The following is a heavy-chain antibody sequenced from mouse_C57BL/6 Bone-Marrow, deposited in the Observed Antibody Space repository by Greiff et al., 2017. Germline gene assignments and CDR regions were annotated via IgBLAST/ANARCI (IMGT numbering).Heavy chain of an antibody. J-gene: IGHJ3*01. CDR2: IYPGSGNT. Sequence: QVQLQQSGPELVKPGASVKISCKASGYSFTSYYIHWVKQRPGQGLEWIGWIYPGSGNTKYNEKFKGKATLTADTSSSTAYMQLSSLTSEDSAVYYCARSPYGSIAYWGQGTLVTVAA. D-gene: IGHD1-1*01. CDR3: ARSPYGSIAY. V-gene: IGHV1-66*01. CDR1: GYSFTSYY.